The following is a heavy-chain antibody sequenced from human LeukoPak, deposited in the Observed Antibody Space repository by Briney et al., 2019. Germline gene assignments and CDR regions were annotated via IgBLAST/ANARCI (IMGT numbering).Heavy chain of an antibody. CDR3: AKGGGGTNYYYMDV. CDR2: INYSGGDT. V-gene: IGHV3-23*01. Sequence: GGSLRLSCTASGFTLSSYEMSWIRQAPGKGLEWVSSINYSGGDTRYADSVKGRFTISRENAKNTLYLQMNSLRAEDMALYYCAKGGGGTNYYYMDVWGKGTTVTVS. CDR1: GFTLSSYE. J-gene: IGHJ6*03. D-gene: IGHD1-1*01.